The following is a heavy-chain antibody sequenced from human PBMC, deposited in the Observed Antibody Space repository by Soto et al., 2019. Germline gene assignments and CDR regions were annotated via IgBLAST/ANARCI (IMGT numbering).Heavy chain of an antibody. V-gene: IGHV4-34*01. CDR2: INHSGST. Sequence: QVQLQQWGAGLLKPSETLSLTCAVYGGSFSGYSWTWIRQPPGTGQEWIGEINHSGSTNYNPSLKSGSTVSVETSKNQFSLKLTSVTAADPAVYYCARDKITGLFDYWGQGTLVTVSS. D-gene: IGHD2-8*02. CDR3: ARDKITGLFDY. CDR1: GGSFSGYS. J-gene: IGHJ4*02.